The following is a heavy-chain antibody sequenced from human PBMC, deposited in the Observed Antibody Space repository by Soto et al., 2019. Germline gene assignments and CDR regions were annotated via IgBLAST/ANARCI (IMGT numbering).Heavy chain of an antibody. Sequence: GGSLRLSCAVSGFTVTSNYMTWARQAPGKGLECVSVVYSDGSTFYADSVKGRFTISRDHSRNTLYLQMNSLTAEDTAVYYCARDSNWGGGYFDYWGQGTLVTVSS. CDR3: ARDSNWGGGYFDY. CDR1: GFTVTSNY. V-gene: IGHV3-53*01. J-gene: IGHJ4*02. D-gene: IGHD7-27*01. CDR2: VYSDGST.